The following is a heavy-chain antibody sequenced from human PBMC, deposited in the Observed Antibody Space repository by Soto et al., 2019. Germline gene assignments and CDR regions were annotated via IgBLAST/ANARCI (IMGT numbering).Heavy chain of an antibody. Sequence: GGSLRLSCAASGFIFNSYSMNWVRQAPGKGLEWVSYISSSSTIYYADSVKGRFTVSRDNAKNSLFVQMNSLRAEDTAVYYCARGRQWPIDHWGQGTLVTVSS. CDR3: ARGRQWPIDH. CDR1: GFIFNSYS. D-gene: IGHD6-19*01. CDR2: ISSSSTI. V-gene: IGHV3-48*01. J-gene: IGHJ4*02.